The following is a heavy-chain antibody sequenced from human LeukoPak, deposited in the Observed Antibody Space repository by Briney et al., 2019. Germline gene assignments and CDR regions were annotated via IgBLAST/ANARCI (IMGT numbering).Heavy chain of an antibody. CDR1: GFTFSSYS. CDR2: ISSSSSYI. Sequence: GGSLRLSCAASGFTFSSYSMNCVRQAPGKGPEWVSSISSSSSYIYYADSVKGRFTISRDNAKNSLYLQMNSLRAEDTAVYYCARETFGEPFDYWGQGTLVTVSS. D-gene: IGHD3-10*01. CDR3: ARETFGEPFDY. J-gene: IGHJ4*02. V-gene: IGHV3-21*01.